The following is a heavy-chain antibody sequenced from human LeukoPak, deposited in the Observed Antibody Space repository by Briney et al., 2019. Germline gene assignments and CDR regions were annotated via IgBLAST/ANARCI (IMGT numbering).Heavy chain of an antibody. J-gene: IGHJ4*02. Sequence: SETLSLTCAVYGGSFSGYSWSWIRQPPGKGLEWIGEIKHRGSPNYNPSLKSRVTISIDTSKNQFSLNLNSVTAADTAVYYCARITKQLIRFAYWGAGTLVTVSS. D-gene: IGHD3-3*01. V-gene: IGHV4-34*01. CDR2: IKHRGSP. CDR1: GGSFSGYS. CDR3: ARITKQLIRFAY.